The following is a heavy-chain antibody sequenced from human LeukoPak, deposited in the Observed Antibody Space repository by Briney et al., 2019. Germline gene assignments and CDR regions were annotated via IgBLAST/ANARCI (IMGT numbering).Heavy chain of an antibody. CDR2: IKEDGSQK. V-gene: IGHV3-7*03. CDR1: GFTFSSYW. J-gene: IGHJ5*02. Sequence: PGGSLRLSCAASGFTFSSYWMSWVRQAPGKGLEWVANIKEDGSQKYYVDSVRGRFTISRDNAKNSVFLQMNSLRAEDTAVYYCARGIRRGVYWFDPWGQGTLVTVSS. CDR3: ARGIRRGVYWFDP. D-gene: IGHD1-26*01.